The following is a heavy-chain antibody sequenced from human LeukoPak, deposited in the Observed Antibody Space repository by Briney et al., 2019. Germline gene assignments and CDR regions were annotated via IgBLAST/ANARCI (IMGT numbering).Heavy chain of an antibody. CDR1: GGSFGGYY. Sequence: SETLSLTCAVYGGSFGGYYWSWIRQPPGKGLEWIGEINHSGSTNYNPSLKSRVTISVDTSKNQFSLKLSSVTAADTAVYYCARTHCSSTSCYYYYGMDVWGQGTTVTVSS. CDR2: INHSGST. V-gene: IGHV4-34*01. J-gene: IGHJ6*02. CDR3: ARTHCSSTSCYYYYGMDV. D-gene: IGHD2-2*01.